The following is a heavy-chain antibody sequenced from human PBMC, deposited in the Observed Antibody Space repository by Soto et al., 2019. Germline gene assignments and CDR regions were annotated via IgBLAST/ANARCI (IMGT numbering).Heavy chain of an antibody. CDR1: GYTFSNYG. J-gene: IGHJ3*02. D-gene: IGHD3-10*01. V-gene: IGHV1-18*01. CDR2: ISPHNGNT. CDR3: ARVFGSASYIAFDT. Sequence: QVQLVQSGAEVKNPGASVKVSCKASGYTFSNYGISWVRQAPGQGLEWMGWISPHNGNTKYTQKFQGRLTMPTDTSTSTAYMELRSLRSDDTAVFYCARVFGSASYIAFDTWGQGTMVTVSS.